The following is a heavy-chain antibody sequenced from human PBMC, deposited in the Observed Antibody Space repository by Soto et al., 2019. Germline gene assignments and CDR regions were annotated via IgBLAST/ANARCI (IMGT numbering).Heavy chain of an antibody. CDR3: ARGAKDQLQNYYYYGMDV. V-gene: IGHV1-24*01. CDR2: CDPEDGET. J-gene: IGHJ6*02. CDR1: AYTLTELP. D-gene: IGHD2-2*01. Sequence: ASVKVSCKVSAYTLTELPMNWVRQAPGQGLECTGCCDPEDGETIYAQKFQGRVTMAEDTSTDTAYVELSSLRSEDTAVYYCARGAKDQLQNYYYYGMDVWGQAITVT.